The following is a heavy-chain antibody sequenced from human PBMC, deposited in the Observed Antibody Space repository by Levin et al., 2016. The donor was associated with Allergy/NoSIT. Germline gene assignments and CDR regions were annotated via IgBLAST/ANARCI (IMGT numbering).Heavy chain of an antibody. Sequence: SETLSLTCAVYGGSFSGYYWTWIRQAPGKGLEWIGEINHRGSANLNPSLRSRVSISQDTSKNQFSLKLTTVTVADTAVYYCARERESISWYSKKCWFDPWGQGTLVTVSS. CDR1: GGSFSGYY. CDR3: ARERESISWYSKKCWFDP. J-gene: IGHJ5*02. CDR2: INHRGSA. V-gene: IGHV4-34*01. D-gene: IGHD6-13*01.